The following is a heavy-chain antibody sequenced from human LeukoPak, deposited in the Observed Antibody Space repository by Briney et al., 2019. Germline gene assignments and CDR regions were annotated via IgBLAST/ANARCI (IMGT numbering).Heavy chain of an antibody. D-gene: IGHD4/OR15-4a*01. J-gene: IGHJ4*02. Sequence: SETLSLTCTVSGGSISTYYWSWIRQPPGKGLEWIWYIYYSGSTNSNPSLRSRVAISVDTSKNQFSLKLNSVTASDTAVYYCARGGATGARTRGAFVPSFDNWGQGSLVTVSS. CDR2: IYYSGST. CDR3: ARGGATGARTRGAFVPSFDN. CDR1: GGSISTYY. V-gene: IGHV4-59*01.